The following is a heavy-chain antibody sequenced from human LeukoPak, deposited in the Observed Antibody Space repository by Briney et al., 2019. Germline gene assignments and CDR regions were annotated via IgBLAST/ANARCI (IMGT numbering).Heavy chain of an antibody. CDR3: AGGDPFNYYMDV. J-gene: IGHJ6*03. V-gene: IGHV1-69*05. Sequence: ASVKVSCQASGGTFSGYAISWVRQAPGQGIEWMGGLIPLFGTTNCTRRFQGRITISTDESTTTAYMELSGLTFEGTAVYYCAGGDPFNYYMDVWGRGTTVSV. CDR2: LIPLFGTT. D-gene: IGHD4-17*01. CDR1: GGTFSGYA.